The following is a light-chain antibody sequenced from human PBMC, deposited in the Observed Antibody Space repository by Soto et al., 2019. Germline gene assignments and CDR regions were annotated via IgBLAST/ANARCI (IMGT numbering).Light chain of an antibody. CDR1: SSEVGRYNY. CDR3: SSFTSSSTFV. CDR2: DVS. J-gene: IGLJ1*01. Sequence: QSVLAQPASVSGSPGQSITISCTGTSSEVGRYNYVSWFQQHPGKAPKLMIYDVSNWPSGVFDRFSGSKSGNTASLTISGLQAEDEADYYCSSFTSSSTFVFGTGTKVTV. V-gene: IGLV2-14*01.